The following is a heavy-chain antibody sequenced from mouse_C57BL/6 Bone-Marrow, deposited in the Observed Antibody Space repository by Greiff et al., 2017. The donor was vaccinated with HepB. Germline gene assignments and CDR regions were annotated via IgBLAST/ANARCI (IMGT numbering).Heavy chain of an antibody. J-gene: IGHJ4*01. V-gene: IGHV10-1*01. Sequence: EVKLVESGGGLVQPKGSLKLSCAASGFSFNTYAMNWVRQAPGKGLEWVARIRSKSNNYATYYADSVKDRFTISRDDSESMLYLQMNNLKTEDTAMYYCVRNTVVAPEGYAMDYWGQGTSVTVSS. CDR1: GFSFNTYA. D-gene: IGHD1-1*01. CDR3: VRNTVVAPEGYAMDY. CDR2: IRSKSNNYAT.